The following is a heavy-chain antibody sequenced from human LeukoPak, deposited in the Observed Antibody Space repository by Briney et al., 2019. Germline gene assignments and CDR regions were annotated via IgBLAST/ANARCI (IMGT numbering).Heavy chain of an antibody. D-gene: IGHD5-12*01. Sequence: SETLSLTCTVSGGSISSYYWSWIRQPPGKGLEWIGYIYYSGSTNYNPSLKSRVTISVDTSKDQFSLKLSSVTAADTAVYYCARHESDSWRAGHYYYGMDVWGQGTTVTVSS. CDR3: ARHESDSWRAGHYYYGMDV. J-gene: IGHJ6*02. CDR1: GGSISSYY. V-gene: IGHV4-59*08. CDR2: IYYSGST.